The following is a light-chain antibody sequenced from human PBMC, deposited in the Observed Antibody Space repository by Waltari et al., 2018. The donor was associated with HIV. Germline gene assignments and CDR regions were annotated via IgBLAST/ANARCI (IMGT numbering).Light chain of an antibody. V-gene: IGKV3-20*01. CDR2: GAS. J-gene: IGKJ3*01. Sequence: EIVLTQSPGTLSLSPGERATLFCRASQSVSNRYLAWYQQSPGQAPRLLISGASNRATGIPDRFSGSGSGTDFNLTIRRLEPEDFAVYCCQQYASSPPTFGPGTKVDIK. CDR1: QSVSNRY. CDR3: QQYASSPPT.